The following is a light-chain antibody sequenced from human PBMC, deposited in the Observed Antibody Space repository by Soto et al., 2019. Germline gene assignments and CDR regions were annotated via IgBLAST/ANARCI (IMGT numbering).Light chain of an antibody. CDR1: QSVASN. Sequence: EIVMTQSPAILSVSPGEGATLSCRASQSVASNLAWYQQKPGQAPRLLIYGASSRATGIPARFRGSGSGTEFTLTISSLQPEDFAVYYCQQYINWPPLTFGGGTKVEI. V-gene: IGKV3-15*01. CDR2: GAS. CDR3: QQYINWPPLT. J-gene: IGKJ4*01.